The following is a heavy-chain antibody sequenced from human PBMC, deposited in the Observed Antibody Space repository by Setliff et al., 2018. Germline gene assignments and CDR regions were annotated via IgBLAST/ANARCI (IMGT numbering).Heavy chain of an antibody. Sequence: ASVKVSCKASGYTFTSYYMHWVRQAPGQGLEWMGIINPSGGSTSYAQKFQGRVTMTRDTSTSTVYMELSSLRSEDTAVYYCARVDYYDSSGLDAFDIWGQGTMVTVSS. V-gene: IGHV1-46*01. D-gene: IGHD3-22*01. CDR1: GYTFTSYY. CDR3: ARVDYYDSSGLDAFDI. J-gene: IGHJ3*02. CDR2: INPSGGST.